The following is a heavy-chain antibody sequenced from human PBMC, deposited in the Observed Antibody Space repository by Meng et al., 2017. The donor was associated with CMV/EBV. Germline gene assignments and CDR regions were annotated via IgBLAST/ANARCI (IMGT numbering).Heavy chain of an antibody. V-gene: IGHV3-23*01. Sequence: GGSLRLSCAASGFTFSSYAMSWVRQAPGKGLEWVSAISGSGGSTYYADSVKGRFTISRDNSKNTLYQQMNSLRAEDTAVYYCAKTGTGSIAADAFDIWGQGTMVTVSS. CDR2: ISGSGGST. CDR3: AKTGTGSIAADAFDI. CDR1: GFTFSSYA. J-gene: IGHJ3*02. D-gene: IGHD6-25*01.